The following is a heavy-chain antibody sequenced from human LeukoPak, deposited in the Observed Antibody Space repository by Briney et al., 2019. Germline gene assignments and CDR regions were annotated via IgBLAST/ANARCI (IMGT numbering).Heavy chain of an antibody. J-gene: IGHJ4*02. V-gene: IGHV4-4*02. CDR2: IRHSGST. D-gene: IGHD1-14*01. Sequence: PSETLSLTCAVSDDSISDSDWWTWVRQPPGKGLEWIGEIRHSGSTNYSPSLKSRVTISIDKSKNQLSLKLSSVTAADTANYFCARAGIPWNPADCWGQGTLVIVSS. CDR1: DDSISDSDW. CDR3: ARAGIPWNPADC.